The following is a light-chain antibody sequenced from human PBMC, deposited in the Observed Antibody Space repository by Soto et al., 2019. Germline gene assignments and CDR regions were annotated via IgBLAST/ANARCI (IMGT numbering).Light chain of an antibody. CDR1: SSDVGNYNL. Sequence: QSVLTQPASVSGSPGQSITISCTGTSSDVGNYNLVSWYQQHPGKAPKLMIYEGSKRPSGVSNRFSRSKSGNTASLTISILQAEDEADYYCAVWDDSLNVLVFGGGTKVTVL. V-gene: IGLV2-23*01. J-gene: IGLJ3*02. CDR2: EGS. CDR3: AVWDDSLNVLV.